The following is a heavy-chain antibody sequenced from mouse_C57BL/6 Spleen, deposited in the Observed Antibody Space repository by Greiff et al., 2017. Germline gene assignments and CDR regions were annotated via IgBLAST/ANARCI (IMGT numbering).Heavy chain of an antibody. CDR1: GFTFSDYG. D-gene: IGHD2-5*01. J-gene: IGHJ2*01. V-gene: IGHV5-17*01. CDR2: ISSGSSTI. Sequence: DVMLVESGGGLVKPGGSLKLSCAASGFTFSDYGMHWVRQAPEKGLEWVAYISSGSSTIYYADTVKGRFTISRDNAKNTLFLQMTSLRSEDTAMYYCARREYSNYTPFDYWGQGTTLTVSS. CDR3: ARREYSNYTPFDY.